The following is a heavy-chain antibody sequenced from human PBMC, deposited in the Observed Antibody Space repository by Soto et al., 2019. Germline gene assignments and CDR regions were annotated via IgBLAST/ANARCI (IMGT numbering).Heavy chain of an antibody. CDR3: ARESRYSGSYSGFDY. CDR1: GFTFSSYG. V-gene: IGHV3-33*01. J-gene: IGHJ4*02. D-gene: IGHD1-26*01. CDR2: IWYDGSNK. Sequence: GGSLRLSCAASGFTFSSYGIHWVRQAPGKGLEWVAVIWYDGSNKYYADSVKGRFTISRDNSKNTLYLQMNSLRAEDTAVYYCARESRYSGSYSGFDYWGQGTLVTVSS.